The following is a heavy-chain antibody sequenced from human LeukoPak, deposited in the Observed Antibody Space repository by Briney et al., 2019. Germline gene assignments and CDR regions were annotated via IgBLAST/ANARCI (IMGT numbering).Heavy chain of an antibody. Sequence: GGSLRLSCAASGFTFSDYYMSWIRQAPGKGLEWVSYISSSGSTIYYADSVKGRFTISRDNAKNSLYLQMNSLRAKDTAVYYCARDPFEHYYGSGSYHPLDYWGQGTLVTVSS. CDR1: GFTFSDYY. CDR2: ISSSGSTI. V-gene: IGHV3-11*04. D-gene: IGHD3-10*01. CDR3: ARDPFEHYYGSGSYHPLDY. J-gene: IGHJ4*02.